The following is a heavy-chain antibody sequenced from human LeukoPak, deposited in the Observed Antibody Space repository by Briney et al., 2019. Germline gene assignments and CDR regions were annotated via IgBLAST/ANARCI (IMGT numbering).Heavy chain of an antibody. Sequence: GASVKVSCKASGYTFTGYYIHWVRQAPGQGLEWMGWINPHSGGTNYAQKFQGGVTMTRDTSITTAYMELSSLRSDDTAVYYCARDRGRNAFDIWGQGTMVTVSS. J-gene: IGHJ3*02. V-gene: IGHV1-2*02. CDR2: INPHSGGT. CDR1: GYTFTGYY. CDR3: ARDRGRNAFDI. D-gene: IGHD3-10*01.